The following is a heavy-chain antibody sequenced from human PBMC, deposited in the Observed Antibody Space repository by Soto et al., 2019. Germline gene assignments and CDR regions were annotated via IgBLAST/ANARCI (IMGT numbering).Heavy chain of an antibody. V-gene: IGHV3-74*01. D-gene: IGHD1-1*01. J-gene: IGHJ5*02. CDR2: ISSAGGTT. CDR1: GFTFSSYW. CDR3: ARVSNWNNWFDP. Sequence: EVQLVESGGGLVQPGGSLRLSCAASGFTFSSYWMHWVRQAPGKGLVWVSRISSAGGTTTYADSVKGRFTISRDNAKDTLYLQMNSLRAEDTAVYYCARVSNWNNWFDPWGQGTLVTVSS.